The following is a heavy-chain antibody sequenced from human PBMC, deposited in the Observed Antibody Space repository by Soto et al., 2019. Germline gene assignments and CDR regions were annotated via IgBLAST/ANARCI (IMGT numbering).Heavy chain of an antibody. D-gene: IGHD2-15*01. J-gene: IGHJ5*02. CDR3: AREVVEVAETTSLWLDP. V-gene: IGHV1-8*01. CDR1: GYTFTSYD. Sequence: QVKLVQSGAEVKKPGASVKVSCKASGYTFTSYDIHWVRQATGQGLEWMGWMNTNTNTTDCAQKFQGRVTLTWNTSISTAYMELSSLKFDDTAVYYCAREVVEVAETTSLWLDPWGLGTLVIVSS. CDR2: MNTNTNTT.